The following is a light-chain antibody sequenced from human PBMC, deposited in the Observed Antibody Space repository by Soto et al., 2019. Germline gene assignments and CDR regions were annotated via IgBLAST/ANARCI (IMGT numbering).Light chain of an antibody. V-gene: IGKV1-39*01. J-gene: IGKJ2*01. CDR3: QQSYSTPYT. CDR2: VAS. CDR1: QSISSN. Sequence: DIQMTQSPSSLSASVGDRVTITWRASQSISSNLNWYQQKPGEAPKLLIYVASSLQSGVPSRFSGSESGTDYTLTISSLHPDDFATYYCQQSYSTPYTFGQGTKLEIK.